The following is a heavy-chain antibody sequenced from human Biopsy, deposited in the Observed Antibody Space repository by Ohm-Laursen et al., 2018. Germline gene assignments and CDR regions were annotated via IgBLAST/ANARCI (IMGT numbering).Heavy chain of an antibody. CDR2: ISVHNGDT. CDR1: GYDFSGYG. Sequence: GASVKVSCKASGYDFSGYGISWVRQAPGQGLEWVCWISVHNGDTDYSQKFEDRITMTTNRSTSTAYMELRGLRSGDTAVYYCSRDSFLGGSSRGADAYDIWGQGTLVIVSS. D-gene: IGHD2-2*01. CDR3: SRDSFLGGSSRGADAYDI. J-gene: IGHJ3*02. V-gene: IGHV1-18*01.